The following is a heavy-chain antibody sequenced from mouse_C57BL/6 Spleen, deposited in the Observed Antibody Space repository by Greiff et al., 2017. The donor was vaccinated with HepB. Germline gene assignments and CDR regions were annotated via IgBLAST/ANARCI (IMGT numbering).Heavy chain of an antibody. CDR3: TRVGVITTVVAPYYFDY. CDR2: IDPETGGT. J-gene: IGHJ2*01. CDR1: GYTFTDYE. D-gene: IGHD1-1*01. Sequence: QVQLKESGAELVRPGASVTLSCKASGYTFTDYEMHWVKQTPVHGLEWIGAIDPETGGTAYNQKFKGKAILTADKSSSTAYMELRSLTSEDSAVYYCTRVGVITTVVAPYYFDYWGQGTTLTVSS. V-gene: IGHV1-15*01.